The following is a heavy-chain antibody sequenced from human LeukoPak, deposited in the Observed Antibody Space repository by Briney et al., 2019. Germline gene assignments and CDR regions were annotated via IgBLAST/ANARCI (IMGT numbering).Heavy chain of an antibody. V-gene: IGHV5-10-1*01. CDR1: GSSFTSYW. D-gene: IGHD3-10*01. Sequence: GESLQISCQGSGSSFTSYWITWVRQLPGKGLEWMGMIAPTDSYTNYSPSFQGHVTISVDKSISTAYLQWSSLKASDTAMYFCASGSGTYSPDYWGQGTLVTVSS. CDR3: ASGSGTYSPDY. J-gene: IGHJ4*02. CDR2: IAPTDSYT.